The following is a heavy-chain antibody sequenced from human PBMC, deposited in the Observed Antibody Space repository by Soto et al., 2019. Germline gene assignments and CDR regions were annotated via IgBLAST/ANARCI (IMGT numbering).Heavy chain of an antibody. V-gene: IGHV1-58*02. Sequence: SVKVSCKASGFDFGSFGIQFLRQTRGRGLEWIGWIVVVSGSTNYARHFQGRVAISRDMSSSTAYLDLYDLKSDDTAVYFCSADHPHMAMGWPVWGQGTTVTVSS. CDR2: IVVVSGST. CDR3: SADHPHMAMGWPV. D-gene: IGHD1-26*01. CDR1: GFDFGSFG. J-gene: IGHJ6*02.